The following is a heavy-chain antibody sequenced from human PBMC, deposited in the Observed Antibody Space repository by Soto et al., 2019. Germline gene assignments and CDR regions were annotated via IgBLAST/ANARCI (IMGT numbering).Heavy chain of an antibody. V-gene: IGHV3-7*01. CDR1: GFTFSTYW. Sequence: EVQLVDSGGGLVQPGGSLRLSCAASGFTFSTYWMSWVRQAPGKGLEWVANIKQDGSEKYYVDSVKGRFTISRDNAKNSLYLQMNSLRAEDTAVYYCARDYGGNPRIYWGQGTLVTVSS. CDR2: IKQDGSEK. D-gene: IGHD4-17*01. J-gene: IGHJ4*02. CDR3: ARDYGGNPRIY.